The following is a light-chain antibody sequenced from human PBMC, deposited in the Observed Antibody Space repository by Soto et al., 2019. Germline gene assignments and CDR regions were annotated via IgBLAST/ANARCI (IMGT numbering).Light chain of an antibody. CDR2: HAS. V-gene: IGKV3-15*01. Sequence: EIVMMQSPATLSVSPGEIATLSCRASQSVSSNLAWYQQKPGQAPRLLIYHASTRDTGIPDRFSGRGSGTDFTLTNSGLLFEDFAVYYCQHYESWRGTCGHGTKVEIK. CDR1: QSVSSN. CDR3: QHYESWRGT. J-gene: IGKJ1*01.